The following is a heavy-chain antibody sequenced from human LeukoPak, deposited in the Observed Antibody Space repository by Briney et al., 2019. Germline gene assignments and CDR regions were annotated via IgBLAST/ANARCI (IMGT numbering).Heavy chain of an antibody. CDR2: ISSSSSYI. J-gene: IGHJ4*02. V-gene: IGHV3-21*01. CDR1: GFTFSSYS. Sequence: GGPLRLSFAASGFTFSSYSMNWVRQAPGKGLEGVSSISSSSSYIYYADSVKGRFTISRDNAKNSLYLQMNSLRAEDTAVYYCARERYCSSTSCSAGIDYWGQGTLVTVSS. D-gene: IGHD2-2*01. CDR3: ARERYCSSTSCSAGIDY.